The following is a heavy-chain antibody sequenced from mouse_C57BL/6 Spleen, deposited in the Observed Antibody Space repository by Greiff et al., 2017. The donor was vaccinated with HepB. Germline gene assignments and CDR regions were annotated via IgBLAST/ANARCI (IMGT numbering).Heavy chain of an antibody. V-gene: IGHV1-22*01. CDR3: ARRRNYGSPYAMDY. J-gene: IGHJ4*01. D-gene: IGHD1-1*01. CDR1: GYTFTDYN. Sequence: EVQLQQSGPELVKPGASVKMSCKASGYTFTDYNMHWVKQSHGKSLEWIGYIKPNNGGTSYNQKFKGKATLTVNKSSSTAYMELRSLTSEDSAVYYCARRRNYGSPYAMDYWGQGTSVTVSS. CDR2: IKPNNGGT.